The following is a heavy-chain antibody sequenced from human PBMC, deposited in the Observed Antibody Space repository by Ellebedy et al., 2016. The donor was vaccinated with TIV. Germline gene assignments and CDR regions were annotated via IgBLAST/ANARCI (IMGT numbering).Heavy chain of an antibody. Sequence: SETLSLTCTVSGGSISSYYWNWIRQPPGKGLEWIGYIYNSGSTNYKPSLKSRATISVDTSKNHFSLKLRSVAAADTAVYYCARVWSDYYGSGRDDYWGQGTLVTVSS. J-gene: IGHJ4*02. CDR3: ARVWSDYYGSGRDDY. V-gene: IGHV4-59*01. CDR1: GGSISSYY. D-gene: IGHD3-10*01. CDR2: IYNSGST.